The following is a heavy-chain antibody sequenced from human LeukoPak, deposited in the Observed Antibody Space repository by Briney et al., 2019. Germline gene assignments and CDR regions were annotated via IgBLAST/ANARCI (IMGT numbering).Heavy chain of an antibody. CDR2: VDHTGST. CDR1: DDSITMYY. J-gene: IGHJ6*03. Sequence: SETLSLACTVSDDSITMYYWTWIRQPPGKGLEWIGYVDHTGSTKFNPSLNGRVSISRDTSKNLFSLRLRSVTAADTAVYFCARGRVSSSTWYSTYYYYFYMDVWGKGTTVTVSS. CDR3: ARGRVSSSTWYSTYYYYFYMDV. D-gene: IGHD4-11*01. V-gene: IGHV4-59*01.